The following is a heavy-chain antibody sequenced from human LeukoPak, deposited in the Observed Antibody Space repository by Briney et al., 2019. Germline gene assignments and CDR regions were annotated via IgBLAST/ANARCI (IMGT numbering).Heavy chain of an antibody. CDR3: AKAYCSSGSCYPTY. V-gene: IGHV3-30*18. Sequence: GGSLRLSCAASGFTFNNYGMHWVRQAPGKGLEWVAIISYDGTNEYYADSVKGRFTISRDNSKNTLYLQMNSLRAEDAATYYCAKAYCSSGSCYPTYWGQGTLVTVSS. D-gene: IGHD2-15*01. J-gene: IGHJ4*02. CDR1: GFTFNNYG. CDR2: ISYDGTNE.